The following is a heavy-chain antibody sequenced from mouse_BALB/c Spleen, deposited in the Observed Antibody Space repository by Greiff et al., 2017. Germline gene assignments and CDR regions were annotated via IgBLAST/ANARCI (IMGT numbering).Heavy chain of an antibody. J-gene: IGHJ2*01. CDR1: GYTFTSYW. CDR2: INPSNGRT. V-gene: IGHV1S81*02. D-gene: IGHD2-1*01. Sequence: QVQLQQPGAELVKPGASVKLSCKASGYTFTSYWMHWVKQRPGQGLEWIGEINPSNGRTNYNEKFKSKATLTVDKSSSTAYMQLSSLTSEDSAVYYCARIYYGNCYFDYWGQGTTLTVSS. CDR3: ARIYYGNCYFDY.